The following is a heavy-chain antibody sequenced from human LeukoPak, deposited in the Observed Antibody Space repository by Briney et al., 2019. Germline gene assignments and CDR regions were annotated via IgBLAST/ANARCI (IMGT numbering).Heavy chain of an antibody. V-gene: IGHV3-23*01. D-gene: IGHD6-25*01. CDR3: VSAVAASTSY. J-gene: IGHJ4*02. CDR2: ISDSGGST. Sequence: GGSLRLSSASSGFTFSSYAMSWVPKAPGKGLDGVSGISDSGGSTYYAHSVKGRFTISRDNSKNTLYLQMNSLRAEDTAVYYCVSAVAASTSYWGQGTLVTLSS. CDR1: GFTFSSYA.